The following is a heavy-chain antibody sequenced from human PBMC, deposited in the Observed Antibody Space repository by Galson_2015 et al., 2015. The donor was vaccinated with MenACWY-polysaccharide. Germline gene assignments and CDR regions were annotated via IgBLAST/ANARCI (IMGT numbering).Heavy chain of an antibody. D-gene: IGHD2-21*01. Sequence: SLRLSCAASGFTFSTYAMHWVRQAPGKGLEWVAVISDDGSNEQYAESVKGRFTISRDNSKNTLYLQMDSLRPEDTAVYYCAKDMILAQNFGGGVGFYFCGLDVWGRGTPVTVSS. CDR1: GFTFSTYA. CDR2: ISDDGSNE. CDR3: AKDMILAQNFGGGVGFYFCGLDV. J-gene: IGHJ6*02. V-gene: IGHV3-30*18.